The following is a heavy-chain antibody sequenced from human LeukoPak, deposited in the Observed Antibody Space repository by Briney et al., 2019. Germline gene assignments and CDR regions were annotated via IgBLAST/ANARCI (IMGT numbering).Heavy chain of an antibody. CDR1: GYIFTNYD. V-gene: IGHV1-8*02. J-gene: IGHJ4*02. D-gene: IGHD1-26*01. Sequence: GASVKVSCKASGYIFTNYDIHWVRQATGQGLEWMAWMNPKSASTGYAQKFQGRVTVTRNTSISTAYMELNGLRSDDTAVYYCARGPMYSASYNYWGQGTLVTVSS. CDR2: MNPKSAST. CDR3: ARGPMYSASYNY.